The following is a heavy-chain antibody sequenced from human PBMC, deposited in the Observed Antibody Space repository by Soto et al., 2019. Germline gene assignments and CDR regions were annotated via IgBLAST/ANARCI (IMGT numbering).Heavy chain of an antibody. CDR3: ATGLLAAAPLNY. CDR2: IIPLSASA. V-gene: IGHV1-69*06. CDR1: GVTFSDYA. Sequence: QVQLVQSGAEVKKPGSSVKVSCRASGVTFSDYAISWVRQAPGQGLEWMGGIIPLSASAKFAQKFQGRVTITADKSTRTAYMERTSVRSEDTAVYYCATGLLAAAPLNYWGQGTLVTVSS. J-gene: IGHJ4*02. D-gene: IGHD6-13*01.